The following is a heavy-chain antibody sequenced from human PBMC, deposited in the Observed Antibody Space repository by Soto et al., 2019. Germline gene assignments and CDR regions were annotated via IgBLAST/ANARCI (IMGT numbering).Heavy chain of an antibody. J-gene: IGHJ3*01. D-gene: IGHD3-16*01. CDR2: IKSKTDGGTT. V-gene: IGHV3-15*07. Sequence: GGSLRLSCAASGFTFSNVWMNWVRQAPGKGLEWVGRIKSKTDGGTTDYAAPVKGRFTISRDDSKNTLYLQMNSLKTEDTAVYYCGIVDMITFGGITGPNDAFDRWGQGTMVTVSS. CDR3: GIVDMITFGGITGPNDAFDR. CDR1: GFTFSNVW.